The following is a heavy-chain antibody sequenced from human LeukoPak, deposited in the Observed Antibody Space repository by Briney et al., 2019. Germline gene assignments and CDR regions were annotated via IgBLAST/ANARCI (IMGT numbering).Heavy chain of an antibody. CDR3: AKNVRPY. CDR2: VNSDGSTT. CDR1: GFPFSNYW. V-gene: IGHV3-74*01. D-gene: IGHD2-8*01. J-gene: IGHJ4*02. Sequence: GGSLRLSCAASGFPFSNYWMHWVRQAPGKGLVWVSRVNSDGSTTNYADSVKGRFTISRDNSKNTLYLQMNSLRAEDTAVYYCAKNVRPYWGQGTLVTVSS.